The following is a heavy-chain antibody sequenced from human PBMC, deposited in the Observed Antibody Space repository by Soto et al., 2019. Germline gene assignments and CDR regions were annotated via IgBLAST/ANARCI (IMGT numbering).Heavy chain of an antibody. CDR2: ISSNGGSR. J-gene: IGHJ4*02. CDR1: GFTFSSYA. V-gene: IGHV3-64D*08. Sequence: GGSLRLSCSASGFTFSSYAMHWVRQAPGKGLEYVSAISSNGGSRYYADSVKGRFTISRDNSKNTLYLQMSSLRAEDTAVYYCVKDDGSYHHYNIPPFDYWGQGTLVTVSS. CDR3: VKDDGSYHHYNIPPFDY. D-gene: IGHD1-26*01.